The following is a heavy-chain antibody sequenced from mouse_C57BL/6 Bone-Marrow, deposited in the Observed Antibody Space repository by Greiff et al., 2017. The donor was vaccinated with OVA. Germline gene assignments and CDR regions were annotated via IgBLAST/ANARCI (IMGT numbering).Heavy chain of an antibody. Sequence: QLVESGGGLVKPGGSLKLSCAASGFTFSDYGMHWVRQAPEKGLEWVAYISSGSSTIYYADTVKGRFTISRDNAKNTLFLQMTSLRSEDTAMYYCARGLDYYGSSPYFDYWGQGTTLTVSS. J-gene: IGHJ2*01. CDR1: GFTFSDYG. D-gene: IGHD1-1*01. CDR2: ISSGSSTI. V-gene: IGHV5-17*01. CDR3: ARGLDYYGSSPYFDY.